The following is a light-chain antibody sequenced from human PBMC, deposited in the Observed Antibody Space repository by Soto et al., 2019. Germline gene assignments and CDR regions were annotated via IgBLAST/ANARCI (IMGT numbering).Light chain of an antibody. Sequence: QSALTQPASVSGSPGQSITSSCTGTSNDVGGYNYVSWYQQHPGKAPQLIIYEVSNRPSGVSSRFYGSKSGDTASLTISGLHAEDGADYYCSSYTALSTRVFGGGTKMTVL. V-gene: IGLV2-14*01. CDR2: EVS. CDR1: SNDVGGYNY. CDR3: SSYTALSTRV. J-gene: IGLJ3*02.